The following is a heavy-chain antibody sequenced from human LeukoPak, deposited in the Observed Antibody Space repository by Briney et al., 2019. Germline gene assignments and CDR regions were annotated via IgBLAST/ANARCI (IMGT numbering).Heavy chain of an antibody. D-gene: IGHD5-18*01. CDR3: ARAGGYSYGPPVGSIDY. J-gene: IGHJ4*02. Sequence: ASVKVSCKASGYTFTSYDINWVRQATGQGLEWMGWMNPNSGNTGYAQKFQGRVTMTRNTSISTAYMELSSLRSEDTAVYYCARAGGYSYGPPVGSIDYWGQGTLVTVSP. CDR1: GYTFTSYD. V-gene: IGHV1-8*01. CDR2: MNPNSGNT.